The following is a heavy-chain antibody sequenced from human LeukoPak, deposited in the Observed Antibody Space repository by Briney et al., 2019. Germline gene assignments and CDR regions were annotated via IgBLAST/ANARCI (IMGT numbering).Heavy chain of an antibody. Sequence: PGGSLRLSCAASGFTFSSYSMNWVRQAPGKGLEWLSYIISGGSTIYYADSVRGRFTISRDNAKNSLYLQMSSLRDEDAAVYYCAREGYYAAFDIWGQGTMVTVSS. V-gene: IGHV3-48*02. J-gene: IGHJ3*02. CDR3: AREGYYAAFDI. CDR2: IISGGSTI. D-gene: IGHD3-10*01. CDR1: GFTFSSYS.